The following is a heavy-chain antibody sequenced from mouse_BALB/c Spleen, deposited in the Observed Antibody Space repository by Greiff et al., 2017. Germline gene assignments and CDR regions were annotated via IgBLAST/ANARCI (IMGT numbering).Heavy chain of an antibody. Sequence: EVQRVESGGGLVKPGGSLKLSCAASGFTFSSYTMSWVRQTPEKRLEWVATISSGGSYTYYPDSVKGRFTISRDNAKNTLYLQMSSLKSEDTAMYYCTRDEENYRYLFDDWGQGTTLTVSS. CDR1: GFTFSSYT. V-gene: IGHV5-6-4*01. D-gene: IGHD2-14*01. CDR3: TRDEENYRYLFDD. J-gene: IGHJ2*01. CDR2: ISSGGSYT.